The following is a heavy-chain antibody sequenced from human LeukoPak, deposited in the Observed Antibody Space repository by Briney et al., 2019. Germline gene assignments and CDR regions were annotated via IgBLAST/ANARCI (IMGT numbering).Heavy chain of an antibody. CDR1: GYIFTDYY. J-gene: IGHJ3*01. CDR2: INPNSGVI. CDR3: ARDGALDP. V-gene: IGHV1-2*02. Sequence: ASVKVSCKASGYIFTDYYMHWVRQAPGQGLEWMGWINPNSGVINYAQKFQGRVTMTRDSSVNTVYMELSSARSDDTAVYYCARDGALDPWGQGTMVIVAS.